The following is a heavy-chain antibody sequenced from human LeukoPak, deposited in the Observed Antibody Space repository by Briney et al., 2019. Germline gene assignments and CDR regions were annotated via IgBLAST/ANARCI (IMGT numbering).Heavy chain of an antibody. CDR3: AKDKCSSSWYGLSDYYYGMDV. J-gene: IGHJ6*02. D-gene: IGHD6-13*01. CDR2: ISYDGSNK. CDR1: GFTFSSYG. V-gene: IGHV3-30*18. Sequence: GGSLRLSCAASGFTFSSYGMHWVRQAPGKGLEWVAVISYDGSNKYYADSVKGRFAISRDNSKNTLYLQMNSLRAEDTAVYYCAKDKCSSSWYGLSDYYYGMDVWGQGTTVTVSS.